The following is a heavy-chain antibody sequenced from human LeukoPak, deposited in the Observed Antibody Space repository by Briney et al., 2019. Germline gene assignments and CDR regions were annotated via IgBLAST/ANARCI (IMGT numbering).Heavy chain of an antibody. Sequence: GASVKVSCKASGYTFTSYDINWVQQATGQGLEWMGWMNPNSGNTGYAQKFQGRVTITRNTSISTAYMELSSLRSEDTAVCYCARGLRDSGSGDYWGQGTLVTVSS. J-gene: IGHJ4*02. CDR3: ARGLRDSGSGDY. CDR1: GYTFTSYD. V-gene: IGHV1-8*03. D-gene: IGHD3-10*01. CDR2: MNPNSGNT.